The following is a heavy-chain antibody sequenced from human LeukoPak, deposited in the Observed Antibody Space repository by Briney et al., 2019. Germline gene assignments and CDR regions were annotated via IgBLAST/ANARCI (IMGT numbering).Heavy chain of an antibody. V-gene: IGHV4-59*12. D-gene: IGHD6-13*01. CDR3: ARVRGGSAAGLDS. CDR2: IYYTGST. CDR1: AGSISGDY. J-gene: IGHJ4*02. Sequence: PSETLSLTCIVSAGSISGDYWSWIRQPPGKGLEWIGDIYYTGSTKYNPSLKGRVTISADTSKNQFSLKLSSVTAADTAVYYCARVRGGSAAGLDSWGQGTLVTVSS.